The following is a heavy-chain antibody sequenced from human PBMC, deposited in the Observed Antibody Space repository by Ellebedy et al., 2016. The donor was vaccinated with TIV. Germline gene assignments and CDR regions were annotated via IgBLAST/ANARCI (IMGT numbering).Heavy chain of an antibody. D-gene: IGHD3-16*01. J-gene: IGHJ4*02. CDR2: IFTSGSE. Sequence: GESLKISCAASGLSVSSKYMSWVRQAPGKGLEWVSAIFTSGSEHYPDFVKGRFIISRDTSKNTLYLQMNSLRAEDTCVYYCARGTYERWQAYDYWGQGTLITVSS. V-gene: IGHV3-66*01. CDR3: ARGTYERWQAYDY. CDR1: GLSVSSKY.